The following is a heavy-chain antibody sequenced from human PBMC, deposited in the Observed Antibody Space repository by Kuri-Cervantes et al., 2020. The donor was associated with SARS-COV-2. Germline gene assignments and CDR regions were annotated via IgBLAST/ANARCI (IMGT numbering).Heavy chain of an antibody. CDR3: ARTRGSYYTDAFDL. CDR1: GFRFTTYW. V-gene: IGHV5-51*01. J-gene: IGHJ3*01. D-gene: IGHD1-26*01. Sequence: GSLKISCKGSGFRFTTYWIGWVRQMPGKGLEWMAIIYPTDSDTRYSPSFQGQVTTSADKSISTAYLQWSSLKASDSAMYYCARTRGSYYTDAFDLWGQGTMVTVSS. CDR2: IYPTDSDT.